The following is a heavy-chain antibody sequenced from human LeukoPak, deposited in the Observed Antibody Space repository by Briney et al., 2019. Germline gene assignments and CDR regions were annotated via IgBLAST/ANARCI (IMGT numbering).Heavy chain of an antibody. D-gene: IGHD3-16*01. CDR3: AKAGIYDYVWGSYLVE. J-gene: IGHJ4*02. V-gene: IGHV3-33*05. Sequence: PGGSLRLSCAASGFTFSSYGMHWVRQAPGKGLEWVAVISYDGSNKYYADSVKGRFTISRDNSKNTLYLQMNSLRAEDTAVYYCAKAGIYDYVWGSYLVEWGQGTLVTVSS. CDR1: GFTFSSYG. CDR2: ISYDGSNK.